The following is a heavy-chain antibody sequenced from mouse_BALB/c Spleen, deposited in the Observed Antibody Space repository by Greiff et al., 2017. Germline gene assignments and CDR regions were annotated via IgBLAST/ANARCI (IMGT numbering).Heavy chain of an antibody. CDR2: IDPFNGGT. J-gene: IGHJ4*01. CDR3: AKSVYRGAMDY. V-gene: IGHV1S135*01. Sequence: VQLQQSGPELEKPGASVKISCKASGYSFTGYYMHWVKQSHGKSLEWIGYIDPFNGGTSYNQKFKGKATLTVDKSSSTAYMHLSSLTSEDSAVYYCAKSVYRGAMDYWGQGTSVTVSS. D-gene: IGHD2-1*01. CDR1: GYSFTGYY.